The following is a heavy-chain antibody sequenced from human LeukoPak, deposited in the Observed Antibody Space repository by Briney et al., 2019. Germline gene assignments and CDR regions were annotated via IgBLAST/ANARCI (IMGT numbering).Heavy chain of an antibody. CDR3: ARDPSLQVFDY. V-gene: IGHV4-59*12. J-gene: IGHJ4*02. D-gene: IGHD2-15*01. Sequence: SETLSLTCTVSGGSISSYYWSWIRQPPGKGLEWIGYIYYSGSTNYNPSLKSRVTISVDTSKNQFSLKLSSVTAADTAVYYCARDPSLQVFDYWGQGTLVTVSS. CDR1: GGSISSYY. CDR2: IYYSGST.